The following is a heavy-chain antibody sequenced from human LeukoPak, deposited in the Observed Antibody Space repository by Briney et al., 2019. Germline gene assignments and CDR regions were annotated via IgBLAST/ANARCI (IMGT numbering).Heavy chain of an antibody. CDR1: GYTFTSYA. CDR3: ARCPDSILWWPTAKTGSKWFDP. CDR2: INAGNGNT. Sequence: ASVKVSCKASGYTFTSYAMHWVRQAPGQRLEWMGWINAGNGNTKYSQEFQGRVTMTTDTSTSTAYMELRSLRSDDTAVYYCARCPDSILWWPTAKTGSKWFDPWGQGTLVTVSS. V-gene: IGHV1-3*01. D-gene: IGHD2-21*01. J-gene: IGHJ5*02.